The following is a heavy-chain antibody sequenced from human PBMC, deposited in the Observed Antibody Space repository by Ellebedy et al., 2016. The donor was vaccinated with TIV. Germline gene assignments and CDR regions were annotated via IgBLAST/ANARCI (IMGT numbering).Heavy chain of an antibody. Sequence: PGGSLRLSCAASGFTFSGYWMSWARQAPGKGLEWVAHIKEDGSEAYYVDSVKGRFTISRANANNSLYLQMSNPRAEDTAVFYCARAGGRHSTGSGFYWGQGTRVTVST. CDR2: IKEDGSEA. D-gene: IGHD2-2*01. V-gene: IGHV3-7*03. CDR3: ARAGGRHSTGSGFY. CDR1: GFTFSGYW. J-gene: IGHJ4*02.